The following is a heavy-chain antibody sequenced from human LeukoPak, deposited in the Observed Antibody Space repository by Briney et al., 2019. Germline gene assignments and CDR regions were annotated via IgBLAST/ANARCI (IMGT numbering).Heavy chain of an antibody. V-gene: IGHV3-30*03. D-gene: IGHD6-13*01. CDR1: GFTFDDYA. Sequence: PGGSLRLTCAASGFTFDDYAMHWVRQAPGKGLEWVAVISYDGSNKYYADSVKGRFTISRDNSKNTLYLQMNSLRAEDTAVYYCALSSSWYGGFFDYWGQGTLVTVSS. J-gene: IGHJ4*02. CDR3: ALSSSWYGGFFDY. CDR2: ISYDGSNK.